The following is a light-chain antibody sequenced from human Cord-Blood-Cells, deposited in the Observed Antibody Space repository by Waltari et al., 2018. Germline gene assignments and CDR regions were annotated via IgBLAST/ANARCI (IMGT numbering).Light chain of an antibody. CDR3: QSADSSGTWV. V-gene: IGLV3-25*03. CDR2: KDS. CDR1: ALPKQY. J-gene: IGLJ3*02. Sequence: SYELTQPPSVSVSPGQTARTTCSGDALPKQYADWYQQKPGQAPVLVIYKDSERPSGIPERFSGSSSGTTVTLTISGVQAEDEADYYCQSADSSGTWVFGGGTKLTVL.